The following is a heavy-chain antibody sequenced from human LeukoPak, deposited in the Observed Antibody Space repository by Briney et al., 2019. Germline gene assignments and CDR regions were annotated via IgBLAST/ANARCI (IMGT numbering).Heavy chain of an antibody. CDR2: INHSGST. D-gene: IGHD5-18*01. CDR1: GGSFSGYY. CDR3: ARHGYSYGYIY. J-gene: IGHJ4*02. Sequence: SETLSLTCAVYGGSFSGYYWSWIRQPPGKGLEWIGEINHSGSTNYNPSLKSRVTISVDTSKNQFSLKLSSVTAADTAVYYCARHGYSYGYIYWGQGTLVTVS. V-gene: IGHV4-34*01.